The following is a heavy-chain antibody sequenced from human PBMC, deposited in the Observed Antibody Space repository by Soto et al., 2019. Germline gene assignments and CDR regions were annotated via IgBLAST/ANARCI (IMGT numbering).Heavy chain of an antibody. Sequence: GASVKVSCKASGYTFTSYGISWVRQAPGQGLEWMGWINVYNGNTNYAQKLQGRVTMTTDNSRNTLYLQMNSLKSEDTALYYCANGDPGCGGTCYWKYFDYWGQGALVTVSS. V-gene: IGHV1-18*01. D-gene: IGHD2-21*02. J-gene: IGHJ4*02. CDR3: ANGDPGCGGTCYWKYFDY. CDR2: INVYNGNT. CDR1: GYTFTSYG.